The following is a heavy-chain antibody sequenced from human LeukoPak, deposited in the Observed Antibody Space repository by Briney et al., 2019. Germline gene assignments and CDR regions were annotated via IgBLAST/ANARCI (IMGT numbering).Heavy chain of an antibody. CDR3: ARDPSSGATYFDQ. D-gene: IGHD1-26*01. CDR2: IYTTGST. J-gene: IGHJ4*02. Sequence: PSETLSLTCTVSDGSLGTYYWSWIRQPAGKGLEWIGRIYTTGSTHCNPSLKSRVTLSVDTSNNQFSLKLSSVTAADTAVYYCARDPSSGATYFDQWGQGALVTVSS. V-gene: IGHV4-4*07. CDR1: DGSLGTYY.